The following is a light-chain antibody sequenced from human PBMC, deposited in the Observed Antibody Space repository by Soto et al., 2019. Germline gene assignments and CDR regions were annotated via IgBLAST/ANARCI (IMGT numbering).Light chain of an antibody. CDR1: QTIISW. V-gene: IGKV1-39*01. J-gene: IGKJ5*01. Sequence: DIQMTQSPSTLSGSVGDRVTITFLASQTIISWLAWYQQKPGKAPKLLIYAASSLQSGVPSRFSGSGSGTDFTLTISSLQPEDFATYYCQQSYSTPLITFGQGTRLEIK. CDR2: AAS. CDR3: QQSYSTPLIT.